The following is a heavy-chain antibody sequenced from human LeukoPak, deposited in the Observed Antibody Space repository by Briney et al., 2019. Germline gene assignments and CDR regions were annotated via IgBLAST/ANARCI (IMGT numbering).Heavy chain of an antibody. CDR3: ARDRTSSGWYTYYYYYGMDV. CDR2: ISYDGSNK. CDR1: GFTFSSYA. J-gene: IGHJ6*02. Sequence: GGSLRLSCAASGFTFSSYAMHWVRRAPGKGLEWVAVISYDGSNKYYADSVKGRFTISRDNSKNTLYLQMNSLRAEDTAVYYCARDRTSSGWYTYYYYYGMDVWGQGTTVTVSS. V-gene: IGHV3-30-3*01. D-gene: IGHD6-19*01.